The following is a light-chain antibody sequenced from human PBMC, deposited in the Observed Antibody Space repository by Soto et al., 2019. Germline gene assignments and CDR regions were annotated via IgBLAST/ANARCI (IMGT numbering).Light chain of an antibody. CDR3: KESYSTPLT. Sequence: DIQMTQSPSSLSASVGDRVTITCRTSQSISRYLNWYQQKPGRAHKLLIYGAYTLESGVQSRFSGSGSGTDFTLTINNLQPEDFASYFCKESYSTPLTVGGGTKVDIK. V-gene: IGKV1-39*01. J-gene: IGKJ4*01. CDR1: QSISRY. CDR2: GAY.